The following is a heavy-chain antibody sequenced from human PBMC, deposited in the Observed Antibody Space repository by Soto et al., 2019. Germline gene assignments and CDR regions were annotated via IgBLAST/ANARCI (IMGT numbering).Heavy chain of an antibody. CDR1: GGSISSSSYY. J-gene: IGHJ6*03. Sequence: PSETLSLTCTVSGGSISSSSYYWDWIRQPPGKGLEWIGSIYYSGSTNYNPSLKSRVTISVDTSKNQFSLKLSSVTAADTAVYYCARSTEGEGYYYYMDVWGKGTTVTVSS. CDR2: IYYSGST. D-gene: IGHD1-1*01. CDR3: ARSTEGEGYYYYMDV. V-gene: IGHV4-39*07.